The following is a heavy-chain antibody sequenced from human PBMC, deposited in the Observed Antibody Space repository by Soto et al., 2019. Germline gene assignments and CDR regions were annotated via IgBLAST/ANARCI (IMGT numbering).Heavy chain of an antibody. CDR1: GGSITNYY. CDR2: IQYNGYS. Sequence: QVQLQESGPGLVKPSETLSLTCTVSGGSITNYYCSWFRQPPGKGLEWIGYIQYNGYSAYNLSLKRRVTMSMDTSKTQYSLMLESVTATVTAVYYCARHWFGSLHGLVDVWGQGTTVIVSS. J-gene: IGHJ6*02. CDR3: ARHWFGSLHGLVDV. V-gene: IGHV4-59*08. D-gene: IGHD3-10*01.